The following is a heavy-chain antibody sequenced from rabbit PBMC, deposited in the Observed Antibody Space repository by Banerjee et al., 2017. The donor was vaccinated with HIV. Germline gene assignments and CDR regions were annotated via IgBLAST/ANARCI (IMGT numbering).Heavy chain of an antibody. CDR2: IYSSNGDK. V-gene: IGHV1S47*01. D-gene: IGHD4-1*01. CDR3: ARDLAGVIGWNFSL. J-gene: IGHJ4*01. Sequence: QEQLVESGGGLVQPEGSLTLTCKASGSDISSNAMCWVRQAPGKGLELIACIYSSNGDKWYASWVKGRFTISKTSSTTVTLQMTSLTAADTATYFCARDLAGVIGWNFSLWGQGTLVTVS. CDR1: GSDISSNA.